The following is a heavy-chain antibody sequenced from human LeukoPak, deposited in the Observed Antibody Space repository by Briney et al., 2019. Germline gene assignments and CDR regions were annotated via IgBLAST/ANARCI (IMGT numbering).Heavy chain of an antibody. CDR1: GFTFSSYW. CDR3: ARGNPRLRYFDWSYTGGVCNYFDY. J-gene: IGHJ4*02. Sequence: GGSLRLSCAASGFTFSSYWMHWVRQAPGKGLVWVSRINSDGSSTSYADSVKGRFTISRDNAKNTLYLQMNSLRAEDTAVYYCARGNPRLRYFDWSYTGGVCNYFDYWGQGTLVTVSS. CDR2: INSDGSST. D-gene: IGHD3-9*01. V-gene: IGHV3-74*01.